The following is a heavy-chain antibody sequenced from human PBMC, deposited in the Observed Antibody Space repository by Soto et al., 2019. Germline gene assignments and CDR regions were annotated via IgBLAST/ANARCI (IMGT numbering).Heavy chain of an antibody. CDR2: ISGSGGST. CDR1: GFTFSSYA. CDR3: ANIDDYLNYFDY. Sequence: GGSLRLSCAASGFTFSSYAMSWVRQAPGEGLEWVSAISGSGGSTYYADSVKGRFTISRDNSKNTLYLQMNSLRAEDTAVYYCANIDDYLNYFDYWGQGTLVTVSS. J-gene: IGHJ4*02. D-gene: IGHD4-17*01. V-gene: IGHV3-23*01.